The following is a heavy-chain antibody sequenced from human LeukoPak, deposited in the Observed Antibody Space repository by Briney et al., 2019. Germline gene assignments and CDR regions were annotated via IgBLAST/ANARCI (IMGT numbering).Heavy chain of an antibody. CDR1: GFTVSNNY. Sequence: GGSLRLSCAASGFTVSNNYMTWVRQAPGKGLEWVSTISGSGGSTYYADSVKGRFTFSRDNSKNTLYLQMNSLRADDTAVYYCANNMTTVTAFDYWGQGTLVTVSS. CDR3: ANNMTTVTAFDY. CDR2: ISGSGGST. V-gene: IGHV3-23*01. J-gene: IGHJ4*02. D-gene: IGHD4-17*01.